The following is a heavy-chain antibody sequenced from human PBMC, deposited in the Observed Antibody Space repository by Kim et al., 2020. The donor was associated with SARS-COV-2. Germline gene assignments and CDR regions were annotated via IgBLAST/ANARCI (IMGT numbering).Heavy chain of an antibody. CDR2: MNPNSGNT. D-gene: IGHD3-10*01. V-gene: IGHV1-8*01. CDR3: ARFSPALVLLWFGELTPLMDV. Sequence: ASVKVSCKASGYTFTSYDINWVRQATGQGLEWMGWMNPNSGNTGYAQKFQGRVTMTRNTSISTAYMELSSLRSEDTAVYYCARFSPALVLLWFGELTPLMDVWGQGTTVTVSS. CDR1: GYTFTSYD. J-gene: IGHJ6*02.